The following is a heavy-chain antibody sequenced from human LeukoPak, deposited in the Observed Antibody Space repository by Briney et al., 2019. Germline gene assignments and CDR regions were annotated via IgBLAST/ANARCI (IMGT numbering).Heavy chain of an antibody. CDR3: AVGGGLLGYYYGMDV. CDR1: GGTFSSYA. CDR2: ISAYNGNT. D-gene: IGHD2-15*01. V-gene: IGHV1-18*01. Sequence: GSSVKVSCKASGGTFSSYAISWVRQAPGQGLEWMGWISAYNGNTNYAQKLQGRVTMTTDTSTSTAYMELRSLRSDDTAVYYCAVGGGLLGYYYGMDVWGQGTTVTVSS. J-gene: IGHJ6*02.